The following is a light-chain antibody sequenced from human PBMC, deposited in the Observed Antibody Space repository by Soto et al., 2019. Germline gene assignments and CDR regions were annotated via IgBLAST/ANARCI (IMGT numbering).Light chain of an antibody. CDR3: QLSFNTPPYP. V-gene: IGKV1-39*01. CDR2: TAS. CDR1: QGIATY. J-gene: IGKJ2*01. Sequence: DIQMTQSPSSLSAVVGDRVSITCRSSQGIATYLNWYQQKPGKAPRPLIYTASTLQSGVPSRFSGNGSVTDFTLTISSVQPEDFATYYCQLSFNTPPYPFGQGTKLEI.